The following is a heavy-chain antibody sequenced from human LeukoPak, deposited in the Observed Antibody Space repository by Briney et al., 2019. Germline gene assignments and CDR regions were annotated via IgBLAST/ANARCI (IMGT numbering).Heavy chain of an antibody. Sequence: GGSLRLSCAASGFTFSSYGMSWVRQAPGKGLEWVSSISSSSYIYYADSVKGRFTISRDNAKNSLYLQMNSLRAEDTAVYYCARDPAVVHFDYWGQGTLVTVSS. D-gene: IGHD4-23*01. CDR3: ARDPAVVHFDY. J-gene: IGHJ4*02. CDR2: ISSSSYI. V-gene: IGHV3-21*01. CDR1: GFTFSSYG.